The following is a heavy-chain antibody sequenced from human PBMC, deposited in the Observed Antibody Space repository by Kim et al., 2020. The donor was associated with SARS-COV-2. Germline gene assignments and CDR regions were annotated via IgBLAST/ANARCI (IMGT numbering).Heavy chain of an antibody. CDR2: IRVYNGNT. J-gene: IGHJ6*02. CDR3: ASPFLGERQLVGPYGMDV. V-gene: IGHV1-18*04. CDR1: GYQFTSYG. D-gene: IGHD6-13*01. Sequence: ASVKVFCKASGYQFTSYGINWVRQAPGQGLEWMGWIRVYNGNTNYAQKFQGRVLMTTDTSTSTAYMELRSLRSEDTAVYYCASPFLGERQLVGPYGMDVWGQGTTVIVSS.